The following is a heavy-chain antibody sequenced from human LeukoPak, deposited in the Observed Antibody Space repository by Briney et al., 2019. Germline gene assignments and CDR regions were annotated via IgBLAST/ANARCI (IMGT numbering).Heavy chain of an antibody. CDR1: GFTFSSYS. Sequence: GGSLRLSCAASGFTFSSYSMNWVRQAPGKGLEWVSSISSSSTYIYYADSVKGRFTISRDNAKNSLYLQKNSLRAEATAVYYCASRNGDYAFDYWGQGTLVTVSS. CDR3: ASRNGDYAFDY. V-gene: IGHV3-21*01. CDR2: ISSSSTYI. J-gene: IGHJ4*02. D-gene: IGHD4-17*01.